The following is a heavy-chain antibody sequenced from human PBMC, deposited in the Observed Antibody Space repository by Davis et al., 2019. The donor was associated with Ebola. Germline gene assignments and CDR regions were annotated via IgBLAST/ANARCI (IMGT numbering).Heavy chain of an antibody. D-gene: IGHD6-19*01. CDR1: GFAFRNYS. CDR3: ARGQWLELLYYFDY. CDR2: ISYDRSKN. Sequence: GESLKISCAASGFAFRNYSMQWVRQAPGKGLEWVAVISYDRSKNYYADSVKDRFTISRDSSRNTLFLQMNSLKPEDTAVYFCARGQWLELLYYFDYWGQGTLVTVSS. J-gene: IGHJ4*02. V-gene: IGHV3-30*04.